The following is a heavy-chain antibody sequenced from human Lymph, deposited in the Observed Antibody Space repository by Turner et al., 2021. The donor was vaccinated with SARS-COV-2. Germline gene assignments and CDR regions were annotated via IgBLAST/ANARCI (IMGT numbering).Heavy chain of an antibody. CDR1: GFTFSSYA. J-gene: IGHJ6*02. V-gene: IGHV3-30-3*01. D-gene: IGHD2-8*02. CDR2: ISYDGSNK. CDR3: ARDTGGQVDV. Sequence: QVQPVESGGGVVQPGRSLRLPCAASGFTFSSYAMHWVRQVPGKGLEWVAVISYDGSNKYYADSVKGRFTISRDNSKNTLYLQMNSLRAEDTAVYYCARDTGGQVDVWGQGTTVTVSS.